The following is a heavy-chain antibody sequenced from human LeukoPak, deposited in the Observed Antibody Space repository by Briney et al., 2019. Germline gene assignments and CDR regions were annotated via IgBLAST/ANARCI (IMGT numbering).Heavy chain of an antibody. CDR1: GGSFSGYY. V-gene: IGHV4-34*01. Sequence: SETLSLTCAVYGGSFSGYYWSWIRQPPGKGLQWIGEINHSGTTNYNPSLKSRVTISVDTSKNQFSLKLSSVTAADTAVYYCARDSSRPKAPLVATIWSYYYYGMDVWGQGTTVTVSS. D-gene: IGHD5-12*01. CDR2: INHSGTT. J-gene: IGHJ6*02. CDR3: ARDSSRPKAPLVATIWSYYYYGMDV.